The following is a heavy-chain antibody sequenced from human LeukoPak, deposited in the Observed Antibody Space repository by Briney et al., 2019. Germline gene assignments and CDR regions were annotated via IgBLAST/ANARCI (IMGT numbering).Heavy chain of an antibody. CDR3: VYYDSSGYLDY. V-gene: IGHV4-38-2*01. Sequence: PSETLSLTCAVSGYSISSGYYWGWIRQPPGKGLEWIGSIYHSGSTYYNPSLKSRVTISVDTSKNQFSLKLSSVTAADTAVYYCVYYDSSGYLDYWGQRTLVTVSS. D-gene: IGHD3-22*01. CDR2: IYHSGST. CDR1: GYSISSGYY. J-gene: IGHJ4*02.